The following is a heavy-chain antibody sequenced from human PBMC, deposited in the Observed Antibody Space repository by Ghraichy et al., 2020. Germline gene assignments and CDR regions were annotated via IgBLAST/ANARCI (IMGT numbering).Heavy chain of an antibody. CDR3: ARGSTVVRFFYYDGMDV. Sequence: GGSLRLSCVGSGFTLSDYPMNWVRQSPGKGLEWVAYITGSSRTRSYADSVKGRFTISRDNAQNSLYLQMNSLRDEDTALYFCARGSTVVRFFYYDGMDVWGQGTTVNVSS. CDR2: ITGSSRTR. V-gene: IGHV3-48*02. J-gene: IGHJ6*02. CDR1: GFTLSDYP. D-gene: IGHD4-23*01.